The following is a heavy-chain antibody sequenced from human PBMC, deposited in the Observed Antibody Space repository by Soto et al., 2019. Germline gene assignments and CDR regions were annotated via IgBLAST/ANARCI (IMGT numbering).Heavy chain of an antibody. CDR3: VRDSSGSIEDFQR. Sequence: QEQLVESGGGVVQPGKSLRLSCVASGIAFSRYGMHWVRQAPGKGLEWLALIWHDGSDKYYADSVKGRFTISRDNSKNTVFLEMNSLRVEDTSVYYCVRDSSGSIEDFQRWGQGTLVTVSS. V-gene: IGHV3-33*01. CDR1: GIAFSRYG. J-gene: IGHJ1*01. D-gene: IGHD3-22*01. CDR2: IWHDGSDK.